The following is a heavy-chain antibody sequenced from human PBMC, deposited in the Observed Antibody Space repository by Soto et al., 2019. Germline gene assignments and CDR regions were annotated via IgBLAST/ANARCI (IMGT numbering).Heavy chain of an antibody. J-gene: IGHJ4*02. D-gene: IGHD5-18*01. Sequence: GGSLRLSCAASGFTFSSYGMHWVRQAPGKGLEWVAVIWYDGSNKYYADSVKGRFTISRDNSKNTLYLQMNSLRAEDTAVYYCARDRLDTAMGYSFDYWGQGTLVTVSS. V-gene: IGHV3-33*01. CDR3: ARDRLDTAMGYSFDY. CDR2: IWYDGSNK. CDR1: GFTFSSYG.